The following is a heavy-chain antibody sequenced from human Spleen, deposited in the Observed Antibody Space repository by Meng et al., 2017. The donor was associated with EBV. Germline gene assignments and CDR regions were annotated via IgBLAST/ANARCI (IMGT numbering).Heavy chain of an antibody. Sequence: VQSWSGLKEPGAAVKVSCKASGYTFTSVGVNWVRQAPGQGLEWMGWINTETGSPMYAQDFTGRFVFSLDTSVNTAYLQINSLRAEDTAVYYCARNVGGGSYYFYWGQGTLVTVSS. J-gene: IGHJ4*02. CDR1: GYTFTSVG. D-gene: IGHD1-26*01. V-gene: IGHV7-4-1*02. CDR2: INTETGSP. CDR3: ARNVGGGSYYFY.